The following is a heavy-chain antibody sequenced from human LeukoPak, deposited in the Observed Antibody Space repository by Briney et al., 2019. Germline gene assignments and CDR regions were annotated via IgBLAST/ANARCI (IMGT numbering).Heavy chain of an antibody. J-gene: IGHJ4*02. D-gene: IGHD3-10*01. CDR1: GFTFSSYS. CDR2: ISSSSYI. Sequence: GGSLRLSCAASGFTFSSYSMNWVRQAPGKGLEWVSSISSSSYIYYADSVKGRFTISRDNAKNSLYLQMNSLRAEDTAVYYCARERDYYGSGSYGYWGQGTLVTVSS. V-gene: IGHV3-21*01. CDR3: ARERDYYGSGSYGY.